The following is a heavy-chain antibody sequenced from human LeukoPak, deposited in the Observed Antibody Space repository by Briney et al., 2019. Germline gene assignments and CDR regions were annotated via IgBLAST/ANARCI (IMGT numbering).Heavy chain of an antibody. Sequence: PETPSLTRALSLDSCLVNFWWPGPHPPGNGLEWVGAIKHSGRPTNHPSVKGRVKISVDAAKMHFSLKRSSVTAADTAVYYCARGGGHHSRGGRRYYYDSSGYSYTFDYWGQGTLVSVSS. CDR2: IKHSGRP. J-gene: IGHJ4*02. CDR1: LDSCLVNF. V-gene: IGHV4-34*01. CDR3: ARGGGHHSRGGRRYYYDSSGYSYTFDY. D-gene: IGHD3-22*01.